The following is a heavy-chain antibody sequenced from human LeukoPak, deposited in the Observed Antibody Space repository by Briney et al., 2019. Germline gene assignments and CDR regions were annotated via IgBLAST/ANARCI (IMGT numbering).Heavy chain of an antibody. Sequence: GGSLRLSCAASGFTFSSYSMNWVRQAPGKGLEWVSSISSSNIYYAASVKGRFTISRDNAKNTLYLQMNSLRAEDTAVYYCARDPIVGATMHFDYWGQGTLVTVSS. V-gene: IGHV3-21*01. CDR2: ISSSNI. D-gene: IGHD1-26*01. CDR1: GFTFSSYS. CDR3: ARDPIVGATMHFDY. J-gene: IGHJ4*02.